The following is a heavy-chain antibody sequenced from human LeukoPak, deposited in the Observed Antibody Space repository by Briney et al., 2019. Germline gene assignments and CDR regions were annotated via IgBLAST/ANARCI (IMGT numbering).Heavy chain of an antibody. Sequence: GGSLRLSCAASGFTFGTYWMSWVRQAPGKGLEWVANIKEDGSEKYYVDSVKGRFTISRDNAKNSLYLQMNSLRAEDTAVYYCARGSDWFDPWGQGTLVTVSS. V-gene: IGHV3-7*01. CDR3: ARGSDWFDP. J-gene: IGHJ5*02. CDR2: IKEDGSEK. CDR1: GFTFGTYW.